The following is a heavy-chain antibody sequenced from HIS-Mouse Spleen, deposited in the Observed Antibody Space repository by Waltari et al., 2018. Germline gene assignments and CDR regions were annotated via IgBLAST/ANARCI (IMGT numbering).Heavy chain of an antibody. J-gene: IGHJ2*01. CDR2: IYSGGST. CDR1: GFTVSSNY. V-gene: IGHV3-53*01. Sequence: EVQLVESGGGLIQPGGSLRLSCAASGFTVSSNYMSWVRQAPGKGRSCVSVIYSGGSTYYADSVKGRFTISRDNSKNTLYLQMNSLRAEDTAVYYCARGGLAAAGWYFDLWGRGTLVTVSS. CDR3: ARGGLAAAGWYFDL. D-gene: IGHD6-13*01.